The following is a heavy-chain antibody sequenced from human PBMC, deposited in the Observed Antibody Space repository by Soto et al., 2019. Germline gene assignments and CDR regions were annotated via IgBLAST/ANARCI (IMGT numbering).Heavy chain of an antibody. CDR2: ISSSRSYT. V-gene: IGHV3-21*05. CDR1: GFTFSSYG. CDR3: ARRGPGGYGHSIDY. D-gene: IGHD5-18*01. J-gene: IGHJ4*02. Sequence: GGSLRLSCAASGFTFSSYGMHWVRQAPGKGLEWVSYISSSRSYTNYADSVKGRFTISRDNTKNSLYLQMNSLRAEDTAVYYCARRGPGGYGHSIDYWGQGTLVTVSS.